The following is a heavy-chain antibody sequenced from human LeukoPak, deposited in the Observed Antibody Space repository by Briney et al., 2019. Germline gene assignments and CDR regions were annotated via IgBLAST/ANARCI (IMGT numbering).Heavy chain of an antibody. CDR3: ASHYDSSTGDY. Sequence: SVTVSCTASGGTFSSYAISWVRQAPGQGLEWMGGIIPIFGTANYAQKFQGRVTITADESTSTAYMELSSLRSEDTAVYYCASHYDSSTGDYWGQGTLVTVSS. V-gene: IGHV1-69*01. CDR1: GGTFSSYA. CDR2: IIPIFGTA. J-gene: IGHJ4*02. D-gene: IGHD3-22*01.